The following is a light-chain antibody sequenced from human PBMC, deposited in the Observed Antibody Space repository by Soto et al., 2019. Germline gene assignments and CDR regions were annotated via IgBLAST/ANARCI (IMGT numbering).Light chain of an antibody. CDR1: QSVSSD. V-gene: IGKV3-15*01. CDR3: QQYSKWPLT. Sequence: EIAMTQSPATLSVSPGERATLSCRASQSVSSDLAWYQQKPGQAPRLLIYGAYTRATGIPARFSGSGSGTEFTLTIGSLQSEDFAVYYCQQYSKWPLTFGGGTQVEIK. CDR2: GAY. J-gene: IGKJ4*01.